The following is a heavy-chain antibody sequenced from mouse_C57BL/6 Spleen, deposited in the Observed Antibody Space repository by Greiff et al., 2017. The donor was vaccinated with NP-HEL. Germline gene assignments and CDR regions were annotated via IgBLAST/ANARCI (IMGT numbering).Heavy chain of an antibody. V-gene: IGHV1-82*01. D-gene: IGHD4-1*01. CDR3: ARGKLGSVAY. J-gene: IGHJ3*01. CDR1: GYAFSSSW. CDR2: IYPGDGDT. Sequence: VQLQQSGHELVKPGASVKISCKASGYAFSSSWMNWVKQRPGKGLEWLGRIYPGDGDTNYNGKFKGKATLTADKSSSTAYMQLSSLTSEDSAVDCCARGKLGSVAYWGQGTLVTVSA.